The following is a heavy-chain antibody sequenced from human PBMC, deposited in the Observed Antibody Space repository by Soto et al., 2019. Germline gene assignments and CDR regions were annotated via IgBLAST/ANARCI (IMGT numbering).Heavy chain of an antibody. Sequence: SETLSLTCTVSGGSISSYYWSWIRQPPGKGLEWIGYIYYSGSTNYNPSLKSRVTISVDTSKNQFSLKLGSVTAADTAVYYCARAATYYYGSGSSLGWFDPWGQGTLVTVSS. D-gene: IGHD3-10*01. CDR2: IYYSGST. J-gene: IGHJ5*02. CDR3: ARAATYYYGSGSSLGWFDP. V-gene: IGHV4-59*01. CDR1: GGSISSYY.